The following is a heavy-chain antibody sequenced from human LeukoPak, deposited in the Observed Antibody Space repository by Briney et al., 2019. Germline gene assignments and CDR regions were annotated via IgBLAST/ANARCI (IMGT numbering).Heavy chain of an antibody. J-gene: IGHJ4*02. CDR3: ARDHGNYYDSGSYYTGFDY. CDR2: ISYDGSNK. CDR1: RFTFSSYA. D-gene: IGHD3-10*01. V-gene: IGHV3-30-3*01. Sequence: PGGSLRLSCAASRFTFSSYAMHWVRQAPGKGLEWVAVISYDGSNKYHADSVKGRFTISRDNSKNTLYLQMNSLRAEDTAVYYCARDHGNYYDSGSYYTGFDYWGQGTLVTVSS.